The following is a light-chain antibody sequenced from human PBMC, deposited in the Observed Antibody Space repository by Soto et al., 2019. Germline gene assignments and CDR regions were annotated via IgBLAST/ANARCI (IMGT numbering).Light chain of an antibody. CDR2: GAS. CDR1: QSVSSN. Sequence: EIVLTQSPATLSVSPGDRATLSCRASQSVSSNFAWYQQKSGQAPRLLIYGASARATGIPARFSGSGSGTEFTLTISSLQSEDFAVSYCQQYNNWPRTFGQGTKVEIK. CDR3: QQYNNWPRT. J-gene: IGKJ1*01. V-gene: IGKV3-15*01.